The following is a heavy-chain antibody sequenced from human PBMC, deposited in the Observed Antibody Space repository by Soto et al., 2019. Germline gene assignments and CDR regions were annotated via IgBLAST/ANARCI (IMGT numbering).Heavy chain of an antibody. CDR3: ARDRGGYCSSTSCYGYYYYGMDV. CDR1: GGSISSYY. D-gene: IGHD2-2*01. CDR2: IYYSGST. Sequence: QVQLQESGPGLVKPSETLSLTCTVSGGSISSYYWSWIRQPPGKGLEWIGYIYYSGSTNYNPSLKSRVTISVDTSKNQFSLKLSSVTAADTAVYYCARDRGGYCSSTSCYGYYYYGMDVW. J-gene: IGHJ6*01. V-gene: IGHV4-59*01.